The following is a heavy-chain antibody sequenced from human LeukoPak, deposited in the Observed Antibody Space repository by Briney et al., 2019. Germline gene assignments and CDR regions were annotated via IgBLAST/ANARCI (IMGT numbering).Heavy chain of an antibody. CDR3: ARPSYYYDSRGSYFWLDP. Sequence: GESLKISCKGSGYSFTSYWIGWVRQMPGKGLEWMGIIYPGDSDTRYSPSFQGQVTISADKSISTAYLQWSSLKASDTAMYYCARPSYYYDSRGSYFWLDPWGQGTLVTVSS. CDR2: IYPGDSDT. J-gene: IGHJ5*02. V-gene: IGHV5-51*01. D-gene: IGHD3-22*01. CDR1: GYSFTSYW.